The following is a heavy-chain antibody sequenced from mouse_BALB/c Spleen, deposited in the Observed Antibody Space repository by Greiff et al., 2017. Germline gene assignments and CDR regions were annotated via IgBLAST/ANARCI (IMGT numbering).Heavy chain of an antibody. CDR3: ARAAGYDAWFAY. CDR2: SRNKANDYTT. V-gene: IGHV7-1*02. J-gene: IGHJ3*01. D-gene: IGHD2-14*01. CDR1: GFTFSDFY. Sequence: EVKVVESGGGLVQPGGSLRLSCATSGFTFSDFYMEWVRQPPGKRLEWIAASRNKANDYTTEYSASVKGRFIVSRDTSQSILYLQMNALRAEDTAIYYCARAAGYDAWFAYWGQGTLVTVSA.